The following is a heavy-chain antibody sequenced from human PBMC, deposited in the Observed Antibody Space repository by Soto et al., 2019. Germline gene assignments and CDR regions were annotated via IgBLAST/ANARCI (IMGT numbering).Heavy chain of an antibody. V-gene: IGHV1-24*01. CDR3: AAGVTTFDY. CDR1: GNTLSGLP. J-gene: IGHJ4*02. Sequence: ASVKVSCKVSGNTLSGLPMHWVRQAPGKGLEWMGSLDYEEGERNSAHRFQGRVTVTEDTSTDTAYMDLSSLKSEDTAVYYCAAGVTTFDYWGQGTLVTVSS. CDR2: LDYEEGER. D-gene: IGHD4-17*01.